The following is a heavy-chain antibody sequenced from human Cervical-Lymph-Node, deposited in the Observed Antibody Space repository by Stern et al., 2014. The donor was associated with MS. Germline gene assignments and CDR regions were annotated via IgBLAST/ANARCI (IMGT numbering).Heavy chain of an antibody. CDR1: GYTFTTYY. CDR2: FNPSGGKT. Sequence: VQLVESGSEIRKPGASVKLSCEASGYTFTTYYMHWVRQAPGQGLEWVALFNPSGGKTTDAQRFQGRVTVTGDTSTSTVYMELTGLRSEDTAVYYCARVLSLATSDSWGQGTLVIVSS. V-gene: IGHV1-46*01. D-gene: IGHD1-1*01. CDR3: ARVLSLATSDS. J-gene: IGHJ4*02.